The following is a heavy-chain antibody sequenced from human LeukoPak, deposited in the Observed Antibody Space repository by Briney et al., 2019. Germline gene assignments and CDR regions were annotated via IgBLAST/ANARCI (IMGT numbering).Heavy chain of an antibody. Sequence: GGSLRLSCAASGFTFSSYSMNWVRQAPGKGLEWVSYISSSSSTIYYADSVKGRFTISRDNAKNSLYLQMNSLRAEDTAVYYCARGSVVPAPDAFDIWGQGTMVTVSS. CDR2: ISSSSSTI. J-gene: IGHJ3*02. V-gene: IGHV3-48*04. CDR3: ARGSVVPAPDAFDI. CDR1: GFTFSSYS. D-gene: IGHD2-2*01.